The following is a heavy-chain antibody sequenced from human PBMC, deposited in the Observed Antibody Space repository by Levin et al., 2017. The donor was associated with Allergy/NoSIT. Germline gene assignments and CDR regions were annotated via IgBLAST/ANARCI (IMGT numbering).Heavy chain of an antibody. Sequence: SETLSLTCSVSGISIGTYYWSWIRQSPGKGLEWIGYLYRGASTIYNPSLKSRVTISVDMSKNQFSLKLTSMTAADTAGYYCARGPETDQYGMDVWGQGATVTVPS. CDR1: GISIGTYY. CDR2: LYRGAST. D-gene: IGHD2-2*01. J-gene: IGHJ6*02. CDR3: ARGPETDQYGMDV. V-gene: IGHV4-59*01.